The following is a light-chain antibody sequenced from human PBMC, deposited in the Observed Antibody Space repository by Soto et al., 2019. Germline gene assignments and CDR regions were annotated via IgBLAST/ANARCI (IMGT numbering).Light chain of an antibody. V-gene: IGKV1-5*03. CDR2: KAS. CDR1: QTISSW. Sequence: DIQMTQSPSTLSGSVGDRVTITCRASQTISSWLAWYQQKPGKAPKLLIYKASTLNSGVPSRFSGSGSGTDFTLPIRSLQTDDFATYYCQHYNRYSEAFGQGTKVDIK. J-gene: IGKJ1*01. CDR3: QHYNRYSEA.